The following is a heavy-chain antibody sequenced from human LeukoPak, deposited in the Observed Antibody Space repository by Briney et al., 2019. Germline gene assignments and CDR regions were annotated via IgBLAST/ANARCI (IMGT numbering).Heavy chain of an antibody. Sequence: PGGSLRLSCAASGFTFSDSWMSWVRQAQGKGLEWVANMNQDGSAKGYVDSVKGRFTISRDNAKNSLYLQMSSLRPEDTAVYYCATYTHWVAGDVWGQGTTVTVSS. D-gene: IGHD3-16*01. CDR1: GFTFSDSW. CDR3: ATYTHWVAGDV. V-gene: IGHV3-7*01. J-gene: IGHJ6*02. CDR2: MNQDGSAK.